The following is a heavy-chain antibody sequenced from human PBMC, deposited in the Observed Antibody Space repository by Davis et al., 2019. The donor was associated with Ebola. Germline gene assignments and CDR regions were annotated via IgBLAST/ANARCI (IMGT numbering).Heavy chain of an antibody. CDR3: AREDSGSYYPYFDY. Sequence: ASVKVSCKASGYTFTSYDINWVRQATGQGLEWMGWMNPNSGNTGYAQKFQGRVTMTRNTSISTAYMELSSLRSEDTAVYYCAREDSGSYYPYFDYWGQGTLVTVSS. D-gene: IGHD1-26*01. J-gene: IGHJ4*02. CDR2: MNPNSGNT. CDR1: GYTFTSYD. V-gene: IGHV1-8*01.